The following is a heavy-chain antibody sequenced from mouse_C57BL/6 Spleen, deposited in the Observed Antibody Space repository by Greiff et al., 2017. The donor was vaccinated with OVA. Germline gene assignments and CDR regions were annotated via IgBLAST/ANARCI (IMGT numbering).Heavy chain of an antibody. Sequence: DVMLVESGGGLVQPKGSLKLSCAASGFTFNTYAMHWVRQAPGKGLEWVARIRSKSSNYATYYADSVKDRFTISRDDSQSMLYLQMNNLKTEDTAMYYCVSGSSYNYAMDYWGQGTSVTVSS. CDR3: VSGSSYNYAMDY. J-gene: IGHJ4*01. D-gene: IGHD1-1*01. CDR1: GFTFNTYA. V-gene: IGHV10-3*01. CDR2: IRSKSSNYAT.